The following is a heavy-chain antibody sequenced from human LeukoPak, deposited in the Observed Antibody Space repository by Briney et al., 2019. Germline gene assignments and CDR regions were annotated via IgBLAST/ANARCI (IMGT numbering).Heavy chain of an antibody. Sequence: ASVKVSCKASGGTFSSYAISWVRQAPGQGLEWMGRIIPILGIANYAQKFQGRVTITADKSTSTAYMGLSSLRSEDTAVYYCARDCYYDSSGYYGYWGQGTLVTVSS. CDR3: ARDCYYDSSGYYGY. D-gene: IGHD3-22*01. CDR1: GGTFSSYA. CDR2: IIPILGIA. J-gene: IGHJ4*02. V-gene: IGHV1-69*04.